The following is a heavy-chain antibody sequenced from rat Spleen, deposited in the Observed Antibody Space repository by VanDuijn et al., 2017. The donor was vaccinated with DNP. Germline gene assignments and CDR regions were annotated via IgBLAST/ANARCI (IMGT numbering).Heavy chain of an antibody. J-gene: IGHJ2*01. D-gene: IGHD1-4*01. CDR2: IWNTGGT. V-gene: IGHV2-41*01. Sequence: QVQLKESGPGLVQPSQTLSLTCTVAGFSLTSYNVHWVRQPPGKGLEWMGIIWNTGGTRYNSALKSRLSVSRDTSKSQVFLKMNSLQTEDTAFYLCTGVDIYPGLPFEYWGQGVMVTVSS. CDR3: TGVDIYPGLPFEY. CDR1: GFSLTSYN.